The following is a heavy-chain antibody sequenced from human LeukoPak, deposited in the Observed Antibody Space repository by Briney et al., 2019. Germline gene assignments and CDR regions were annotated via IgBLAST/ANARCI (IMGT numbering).Heavy chain of an antibody. CDR2: ISGSGDST. J-gene: IGHJ4*02. Sequence: PGGSLRLSCAASGFTFSSYAMNWVRQAPGKGLEWVSGISGSGDSTYYADSVKGRFTISRDNSKNTLYLQMNSLRAEDTALYYCAKSIVGALYYFDYWGQGTLVTVSS. V-gene: IGHV3-23*01. CDR3: AKSIVGALYYFDY. CDR1: GFTFSSYA. D-gene: IGHD1-26*01.